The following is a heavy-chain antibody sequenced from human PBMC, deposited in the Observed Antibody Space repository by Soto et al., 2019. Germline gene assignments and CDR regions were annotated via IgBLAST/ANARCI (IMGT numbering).Heavy chain of an antibody. CDR2: IYYNGIT. D-gene: IGHD2-2*01. CDR3: ARGNCSSPNCYSFSGYYGMDV. Sequence: SETLSLTCTVSGVSINSGSYYWNWIRQPPGKGLEWIGYIYYNGITNYNPSLKSRVTKSIDMSKNQFSLKLTSVTAADTAVYYCARGNCSSPNCYSFSGYYGMDVWGQGTTVTVSS. J-gene: IGHJ6*02. CDR1: GVSINSGSYY. V-gene: IGHV4-61*01.